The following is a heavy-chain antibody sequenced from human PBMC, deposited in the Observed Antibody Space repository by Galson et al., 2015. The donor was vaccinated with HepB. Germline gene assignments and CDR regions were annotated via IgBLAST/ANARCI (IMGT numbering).Heavy chain of an antibody. V-gene: IGHV1-18*04. CDR2: ISAYNGNT. J-gene: IGHJ4*02. Sequence: SVKVSCKASGYTFTSYGISWVRQAPGQGLEWMGWISAYNGNTNYAQKLQGRVTMTTDTSTSTAYMELRSLRSDDTAVYYCAREMGSGSYPKDQYFDYWGQGTLVTVSS. CDR1: GYTFTSYG. CDR3: AREMGSGSYPKDQYFDY. D-gene: IGHD1-26*01.